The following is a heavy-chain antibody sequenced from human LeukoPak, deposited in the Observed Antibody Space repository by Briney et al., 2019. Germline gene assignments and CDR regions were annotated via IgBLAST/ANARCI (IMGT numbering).Heavy chain of an antibody. CDR2: IYYSGST. Sequence: SETLSLTCTVSGGSISSYYWSWIRQPPGKGLEWIGYIYYSGSTNYNPSLKSRVTISVDTSKNQFSLKLSSVTAADTAVYYCARTKPLAAAGGAFDIWGQGTMVTVSS. CDR3: ARTKPLAAAGGAFDI. CDR1: GGSISSYY. D-gene: IGHD6-13*01. V-gene: IGHV4-59*01. J-gene: IGHJ3*02.